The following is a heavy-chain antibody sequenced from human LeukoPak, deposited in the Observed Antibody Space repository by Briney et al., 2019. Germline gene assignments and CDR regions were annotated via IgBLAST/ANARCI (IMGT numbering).Heavy chain of an antibody. CDR1: GYTFTAYY. CDR3: ARGGESSSWLFDY. V-gene: IGHV1-2*02. J-gene: IGHJ4*02. D-gene: IGHD6-13*01. CDR2: INPNSGST. Sequence: GATVTASCKASGYTFTAYYIHWVRQAPGEGLAWMGWINPNSGSTNYAQKFQGRVTMTRDTSISTAYMELSRLRSDDTAVFYCARGGESSSWLFDYWGQEALGNVSS.